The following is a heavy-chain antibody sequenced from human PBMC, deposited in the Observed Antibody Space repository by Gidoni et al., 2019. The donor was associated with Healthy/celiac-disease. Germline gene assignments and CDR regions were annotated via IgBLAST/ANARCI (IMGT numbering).Heavy chain of an antibody. V-gene: IGHV3-33*01. CDR1: GFTFGSYG. CDR2: IWYDGSNK. D-gene: IGHD1-26*01. J-gene: IGHJ4*02. Sequence: QVQLVESGGGVVQPGRSLRLSCAAAGFTFGSYGMHWVRQAPGKGLEWVAVIWYDGSNKYYADSVKGRFTISRDNSKNTLYLQMNSLRAEDTAVYYCARDSMPFIVGATTFDYWGQGTLVTVSS. CDR3: ARDSMPFIVGATTFDY.